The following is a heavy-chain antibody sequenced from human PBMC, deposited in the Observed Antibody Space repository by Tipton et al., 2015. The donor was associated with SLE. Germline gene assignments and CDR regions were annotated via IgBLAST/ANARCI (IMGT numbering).Heavy chain of an antibody. D-gene: IGHD3-3*01. V-gene: IGHV4-34*01. CDR3: ARGMYDFWSGVNWFDP. J-gene: IGHJ5*02. Sequence: TLSLTCAVYGGSFSAYYWGWIRQPPGKGLEWIGSIDHSGSTYYNPSLKSRVTISVDTSKNQFSLKLSSVTAADTAVYYCARGMYDFWSGVNWFDPWGQGTLVTVSS. CDR2: IDHSGST. CDR1: GGSFSAYY.